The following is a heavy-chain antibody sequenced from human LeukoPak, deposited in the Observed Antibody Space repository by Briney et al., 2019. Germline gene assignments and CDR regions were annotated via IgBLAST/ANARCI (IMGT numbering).Heavy chain of an antibody. V-gene: IGHV3-21*01. Sequence: GGSLRLSCAASGFTFSSYGMHWVRQAPGKGLEWVSSISTSSSYIYYADSLKGRFTISRDNSKNTLYLQMNSLRVGDTAVYYCARDGYNLLTGYCDYWGLGTLVTVSS. CDR3: ARDGYNLLTGYCDY. CDR1: GFTFSSYG. D-gene: IGHD3-9*01. J-gene: IGHJ4*02. CDR2: ISTSSSYI.